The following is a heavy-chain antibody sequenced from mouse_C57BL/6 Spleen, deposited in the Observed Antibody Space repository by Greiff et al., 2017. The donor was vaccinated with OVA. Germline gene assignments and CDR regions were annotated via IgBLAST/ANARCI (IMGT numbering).Heavy chain of an antibody. J-gene: IGHJ4*01. D-gene: IGHD1-1*01. Sequence: QVQLQQPGAELVKPGASVKLSCKASGYTFTSYWMQWVKQRPGQGLEWIGEIDPSDSYTNYNQKFKGKATLTVDTSSSTAYMQLSSLISEDSAVYYCARGDYGSMDAMDYWGQGTSVTVSS. CDR3: ARGDYGSMDAMDY. CDR2: IDPSDSYT. CDR1: GYTFTSYW. V-gene: IGHV1-50*01.